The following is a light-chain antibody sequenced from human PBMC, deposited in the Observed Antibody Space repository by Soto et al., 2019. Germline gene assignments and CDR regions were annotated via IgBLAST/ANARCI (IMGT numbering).Light chain of an antibody. CDR2: DVS. J-gene: IGLJ3*02. CDR1: NSDIGGYNY. V-gene: IGLV2-11*01. Sequence: QSALTQPRSVSGSPGQSVTISCTGTNSDIGGYNYVSWYQQHPGKAPKVMIYDVSRRPSGVPDRFSGSKSGNTASLTISGLQAEDEADYYCCSYAVNNNVWVFGGGTKLTVL. CDR3: CSYAVNNNVWV.